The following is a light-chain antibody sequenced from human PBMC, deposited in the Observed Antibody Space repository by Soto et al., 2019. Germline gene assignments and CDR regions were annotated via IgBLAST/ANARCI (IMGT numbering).Light chain of an antibody. J-gene: IGKJ5*01. CDR3: QQRSNWLIT. CDR1: QSVSSY. Sequence: EIVLTQSPATLSLPPGERATLSCRASQSVSSYLAWYQQKPGQAPRLLIYDASNRATGIPARFSGSGSGTDFTLTISSLEPEDFGVYYCQQRSNWLITFGQGTRLEIK. V-gene: IGKV3-11*01. CDR2: DAS.